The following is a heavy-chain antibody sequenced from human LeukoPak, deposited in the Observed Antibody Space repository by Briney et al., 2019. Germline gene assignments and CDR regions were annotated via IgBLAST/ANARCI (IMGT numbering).Heavy chain of an antibody. CDR3: ARGGTSCCYFDY. CDR2: ISSSSSYI. CDR1: GFTFSSYS. Sequence: GGSLRLSCAASGFTFSSYSMNWVRQAPGKGLEWVSSISSSSSYIYYAASVKGRFTISRDNAKNSLYLQMNSLRAEDTAVHYCARGGTSCCYFDYWGQGTLVTVSS. V-gene: IGHV3-21*01. D-gene: IGHD2-2*01. J-gene: IGHJ4*02.